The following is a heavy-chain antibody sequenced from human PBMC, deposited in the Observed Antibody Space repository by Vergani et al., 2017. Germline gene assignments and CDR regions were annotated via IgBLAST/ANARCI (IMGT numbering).Heavy chain of an antibody. CDR1: GGSISSYY. Sequence: QVQLQESGPGLVKPSETLSLTCTVSGGSISSYYWSWIRQHPGKGLEWMGYIYYSGSTHYNPSRKSRVTISVDTSKNQFSLKLSSVTAADTAVYYCARNPYCGGDCYSDAFDIWGQGTMVTVSS. CDR3: ARNPYCGGDCYSDAFDI. CDR2: IYYSGST. V-gene: IGHV4-59*01. J-gene: IGHJ3*02. D-gene: IGHD2-21*02.